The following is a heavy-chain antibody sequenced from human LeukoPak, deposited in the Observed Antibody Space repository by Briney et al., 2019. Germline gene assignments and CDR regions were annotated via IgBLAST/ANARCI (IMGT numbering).Heavy chain of an antibody. J-gene: IGHJ4*02. V-gene: IGHV3-23*01. CDR3: AKDRGKASPGRYYFDY. CDR1: GFTFSTYA. CDR2: ISGSGGST. D-gene: IGHD3-16*01. Sequence: GGSLRLSCAASGFTFSTYAMTWVRQAPRKGLEWVSAISGSGGSTYYADSVKGRFTISRDSSKNTLYLQLNSLRAEDTAVYYCAKDRGKASPGRYYFDYWGQGTLVTVSS.